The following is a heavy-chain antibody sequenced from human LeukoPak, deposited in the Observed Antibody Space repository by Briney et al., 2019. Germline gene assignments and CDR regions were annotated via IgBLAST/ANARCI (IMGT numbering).Heavy chain of an antibody. CDR3: AKRGAYSPPY. D-gene: IGHD5-18*01. CDR1: GFTVSSNY. J-gene: IGHJ4*02. V-gene: IGHV3-23*01. Sequence: PGGSLRLSCAASGFTVSSNYMSWVRRAPGKGLEWVSAISGSGGSTYYADSVKGRFTISRDNSKNTLYLQMNSLRAEDTAVYYCAKRGAYSPPYWGQGTLVTVSS. CDR2: ISGSGGST.